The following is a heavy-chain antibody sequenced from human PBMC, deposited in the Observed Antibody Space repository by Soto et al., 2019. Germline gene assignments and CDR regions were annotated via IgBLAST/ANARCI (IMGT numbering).Heavy chain of an antibody. D-gene: IGHD6-6*01. J-gene: IGHJ4*02. Sequence: EVQLLESGGGLVQPGGSLRLSCAASGFTFTTYAMSWVRQAPGKGLEWVSAISGSAGSTYYADSVKGRFTISSDNYKNTLYLQMHSLRAEDTAVYYCAKNWDTTFSSSSHWGQGTLVSVSS. V-gene: IGHV3-23*01. CDR2: ISGSAGST. CDR1: GFTFTTYA. CDR3: AKNWDTTFSSSSH.